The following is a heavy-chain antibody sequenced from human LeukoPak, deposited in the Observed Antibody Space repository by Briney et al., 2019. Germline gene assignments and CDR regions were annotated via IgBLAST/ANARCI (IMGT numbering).Heavy chain of an antibody. Sequence: PGGSLRLSCAASGFTFSSYGMHWVRQAPGKGLERVAFIRYDGSNKYYADSVKGRFTISRDNSKNTLYLQMNSLRAEDTAVYYCAKAGNSYYYYYMDVWGKGTTVTVSS. CDR2: IRYDGSNK. J-gene: IGHJ6*03. CDR1: GFTFSSYG. V-gene: IGHV3-30*02. D-gene: IGHD4-23*01. CDR3: AKAGNSYYYYYMDV.